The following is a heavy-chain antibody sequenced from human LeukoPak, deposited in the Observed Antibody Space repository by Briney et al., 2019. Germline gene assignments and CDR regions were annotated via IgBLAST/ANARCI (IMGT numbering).Heavy chain of an antibody. D-gene: IGHD3-10*01. CDR1: GFTFSSYW. J-gene: IGHJ6*02. CDR2: IKQDGSEK. V-gene: IGHV3-7*01. Sequence: GGSLRLSCAASGFTFSSYWMSWVRQAPGKGLEWVANIKQDGSEKYYVDSVKGRFTISRDNAKNSLYLQMNSLRAEDTAVYYCVRDGVWGAMVRGVIIEYYYGMDVWGQGTTVTVSS. CDR3: VRDGVWGAMVRGVIIEYYYGMDV.